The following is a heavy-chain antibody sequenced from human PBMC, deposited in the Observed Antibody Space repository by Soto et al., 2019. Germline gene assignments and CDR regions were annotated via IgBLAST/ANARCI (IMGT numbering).Heavy chain of an antibody. Sequence: QVQLVESGGGVVQPGRSLRLSCQASGFTFATYAMHWFRQAPGKGLEWVAFISSDGSYKFFANSVKGRFTISRDDSKSTLFLQMNSLGPEETDVYYCAKTPEVAGYHHFDAWGQGKLVTVSS. CDR2: ISSDGSYK. CDR1: GFTFATYA. J-gene: IGHJ4*02. V-gene: IGHV3-30*18. D-gene: IGHD6-19*01. CDR3: AKTPEVAGYHHFDA.